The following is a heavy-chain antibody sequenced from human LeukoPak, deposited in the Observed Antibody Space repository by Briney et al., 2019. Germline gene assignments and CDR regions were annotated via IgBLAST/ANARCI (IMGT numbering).Heavy chain of an antibody. CDR2: ISGSGGST. V-gene: IGHV3-23*01. CDR1: GFTFSSYA. D-gene: IGHD4-17*01. J-gene: IGHJ4*02. CDR3: AKDLGYGDYVVYDY. Sequence: GGSLRLSCAASGFTFSSYAMSSVRQAPGKGLEWVSAISGSGGSTYYADSVKGRFTISRDNSKNTLYLQMNSLRAEDTAVYYCAKDLGYGDYVVYDYWGQGTLVTVSS.